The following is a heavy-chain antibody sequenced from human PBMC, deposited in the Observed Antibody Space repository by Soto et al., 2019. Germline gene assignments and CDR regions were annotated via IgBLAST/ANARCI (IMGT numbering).Heavy chain of an antibody. CDR1: GYTFTSYV. D-gene: IGHD3-10*01. J-gene: IGHJ4*02. CDR2: ISAYNGNT. V-gene: IGHV1-18*01. Sequence: ASVKVSCKASGYTFTSYVISWVRQAPGQGLEWMGWISAYNGNTNYAQKLQGRVTMTTDTSTSTAYMELRSLRSDDTAVYYCARDLGVLLWFGELSGQESYYFDYWGQGTLVTVSS. CDR3: ARDLGVLLWFGELSGQESYYFDY.